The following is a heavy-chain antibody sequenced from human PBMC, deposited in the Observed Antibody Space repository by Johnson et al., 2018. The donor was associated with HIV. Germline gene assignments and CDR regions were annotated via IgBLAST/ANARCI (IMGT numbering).Heavy chain of an antibody. D-gene: IGHD3-10*01. CDR2: IHLDGSEK. J-gene: IGHJ3*01. CDR3: ARVAWFAFDL. Sequence: VQLVESGGGLVQPGGSLRLSCAASGFTFRSYWMSWVRQAPGTGLEWVATIHLDGSEKNYVDSVKGRFTISRDNAKNSLYLQMNSLRVEATAVAYCARVAWFAFDLWGQGTMVTVSS. V-gene: IGHV3-7*05. CDR1: GFTFRSYW.